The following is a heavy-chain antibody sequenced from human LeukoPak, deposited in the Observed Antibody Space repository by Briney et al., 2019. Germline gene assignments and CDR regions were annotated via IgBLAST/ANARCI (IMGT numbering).Heavy chain of an antibody. D-gene: IGHD3-22*01. CDR2: ISAYNGNT. CDR3: ARVWCEYCWVDYYDSSGSTDAFDI. V-gene: IGHV1-18*01. J-gene: IGHJ3*02. CDR1: GYTFTSYG. Sequence: GASVKVSCKASGYTFTSYGISWVRQAPGQGLEWMGWISAYNGNTNYAQKLQGRVTMTTDTSTSTAYMELRSLRSDDTAVYYCARVWCEYCWVDYYDSSGSTDAFDIWGQGTMVTVSS.